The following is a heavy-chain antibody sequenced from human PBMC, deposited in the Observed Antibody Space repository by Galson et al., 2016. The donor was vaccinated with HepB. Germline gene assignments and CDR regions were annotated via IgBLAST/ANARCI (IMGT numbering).Heavy chain of an antibody. CDR2: IWNDGSNK. Sequence: SLRLSCAASGFTFSSYGMHWVRQASGKGLEWVAVIWNDGSNKYYADSVKGRFTISRDNSKNTLYLELNSLRAEDTAVHYCAREMKPHLEWLFRSRLRPVDYWGQGTLVTVSS. J-gene: IGHJ4*02. D-gene: IGHD3-3*01. V-gene: IGHV3-33*01. CDR3: AREMKPHLEWLFRSRLRPVDY. CDR1: GFTFSSYG.